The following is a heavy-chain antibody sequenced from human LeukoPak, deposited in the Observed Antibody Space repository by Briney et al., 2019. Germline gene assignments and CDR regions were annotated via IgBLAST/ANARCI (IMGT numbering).Heavy chain of an antibody. CDR2: IYYSGST. CDR3: ARTRGDYYYYYMDV. CDR1: GFTLSSYA. V-gene: IGHV4-59*01. Sequence: LRLSCAASGFTLSSYAMHWVRQPPGKGLEWIGYIYYSGSTYYNPSLKSRVTISVDTSKNQFSLKLSSVTAADTAVYYCARTRGDYYYYYMDVWGKGTTVTVSS. D-gene: IGHD4-17*01. J-gene: IGHJ6*03.